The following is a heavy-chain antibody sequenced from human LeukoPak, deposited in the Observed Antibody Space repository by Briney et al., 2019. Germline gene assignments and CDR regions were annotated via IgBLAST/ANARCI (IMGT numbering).Heavy chain of an antibody. CDR2: IYYSGST. CDR3: ARHDSSARRHDAFDI. J-gene: IGHJ3*02. CDR1: GGSISSYY. V-gene: IGHV4-59*01. Sequence: PSETLSLTCTVSGGSISSYYWSWIWQPPGKGLEWIGYIYYSGSTNYNPSLKSRVTISVDTSKNQFSLKLSSVTAADTAVYYCARHDSSARRHDAFDIWGQGAMVTVSS. D-gene: IGHD3-22*01.